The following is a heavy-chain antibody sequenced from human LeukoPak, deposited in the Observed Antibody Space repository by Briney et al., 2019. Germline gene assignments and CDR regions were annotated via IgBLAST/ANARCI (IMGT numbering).Heavy chain of an antibody. Sequence: GASVKVSCKVSGYTLTELSMHWVRQAPGKGREWMGGFDPEDGETIYAQKFQGRVTMTEDTSTDTAYMELSSLRSEDTAVYYCATGTSSTSADYYYGMDVWGQGTTVTVSS. CDR2: FDPEDGET. CDR1: GYTLTELS. V-gene: IGHV1-24*01. J-gene: IGHJ6*02. D-gene: IGHD2-2*01. CDR3: ATGTSSTSADYYYGMDV.